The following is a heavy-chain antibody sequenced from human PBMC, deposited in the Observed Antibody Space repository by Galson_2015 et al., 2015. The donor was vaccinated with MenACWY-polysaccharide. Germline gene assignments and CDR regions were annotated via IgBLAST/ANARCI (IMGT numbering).Heavy chain of an antibody. V-gene: IGHV1-2*04. CDR2: INHNSGAT. D-gene: IGHD5-18*01. CDR1: GYTFTDYY. CDR3: AREDRSTTMLSLDY. J-gene: IGHJ4*02. Sequence: SVKVSCKASGYTFTDYYMHWVRQAPGQGLEWMRWINHNSGATNYAQKFQGWVTMTRDTSITTAYMELSRLTSDDTAVYYCAREDRSTTMLSLDYWGQGSLLPVSS.